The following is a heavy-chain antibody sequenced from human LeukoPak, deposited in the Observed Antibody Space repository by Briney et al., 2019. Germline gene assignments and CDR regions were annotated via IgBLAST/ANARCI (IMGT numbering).Heavy chain of an antibody. CDR2: ISNSDTTI. CDR3: ARGLVGYYAMDV. V-gene: IGHV3-48*03. D-gene: IGHD3-10*01. J-gene: IGHJ6*02. CDR1: EFTFRSYE. Sequence: GGSLRLSCAASEFTFRSYEMNWVRQAPGKGLEGISYISNSDTTIDYADSVKGLFTISRDNAKNSLYLQMNSLRVEDTAVYYCARGLVGYYAMDVWGQGTTVTVSS.